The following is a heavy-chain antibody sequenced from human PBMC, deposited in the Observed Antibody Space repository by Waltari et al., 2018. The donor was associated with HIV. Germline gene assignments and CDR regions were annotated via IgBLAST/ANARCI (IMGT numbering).Heavy chain of an antibody. Sequence: EVQLVDSGGGLIKPGGSLRPSCAVSGFSVSRNYMSWVRQAPGQGLEWVSVMYSGGSTYYSDSAKGRFTISRDESKNTLYLQMNSLRAEDTAVYYCARDRGSSPNDAFDIWGQGTMVTVSS. J-gene: IGHJ3*02. CDR3: ARDRGSSPNDAFDI. D-gene: IGHD6-6*01. V-gene: IGHV3-53*01. CDR1: GFSVSRNY. CDR2: MYSGGST.